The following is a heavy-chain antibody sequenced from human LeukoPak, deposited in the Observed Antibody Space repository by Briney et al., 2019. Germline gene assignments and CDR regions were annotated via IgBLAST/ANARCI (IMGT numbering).Heavy chain of an antibody. V-gene: IGHV4-4*09. CDR1: GGFISLYY. Sequence: PSETLSLTCTVSGGFISLYYWNWIRQPPGKGLEWIGYIYTSGSTKYNPSLKSRVTISVDTSKNQLSLKLSSVTAADTAVYYCAGPDIATRPRKYYYYYMDVWGKGTTVTVSS. D-gene: IGHD2-15*01. CDR3: AGPDIATRPRKYYYYYMDV. CDR2: IYTSGST. J-gene: IGHJ6*03.